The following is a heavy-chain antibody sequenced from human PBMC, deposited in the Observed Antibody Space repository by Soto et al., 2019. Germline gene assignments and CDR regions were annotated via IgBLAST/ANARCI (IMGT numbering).Heavy chain of an antibody. J-gene: IGHJ4*02. CDR3: AKDKDYGSGFDY. CDR2: ISWNSGSI. Sequence: GGSLRLSCAASGFTFDDYAMHWVRQAPGKGLEWVSGISWNSGSIGYADSVKGRSTISRDNAKNSLYLQMNSLRAEDTALYYCAKDKDYGSGFDYWGQGTLVTVSS. D-gene: IGHD3-10*01. CDR1: GFTFDDYA. V-gene: IGHV3-9*01.